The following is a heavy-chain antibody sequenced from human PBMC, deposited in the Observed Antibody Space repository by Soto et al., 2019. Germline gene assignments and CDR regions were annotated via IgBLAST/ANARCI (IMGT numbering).Heavy chain of an antibody. CDR2: IYSGGST. D-gene: IGHD2-21*02. V-gene: IGHV3-66*01. Sequence: EVQLVESGGGLVQPGGSLRLSCAASGFTVSSHYMSWVRQAPGKGLEWVSVIYSGGSTYYTDSVKGRFTNSRDNSKNTLVLQMNSLRAEDTAVYYCARDYYGGNSRYFDLWGRGTLVTVSS. CDR1: GFTVSSHY. J-gene: IGHJ2*01. CDR3: ARDYYGGNSRYFDL.